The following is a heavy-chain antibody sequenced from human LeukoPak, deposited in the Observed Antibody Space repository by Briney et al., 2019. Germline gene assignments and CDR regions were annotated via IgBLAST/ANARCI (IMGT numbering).Heavy chain of an antibody. J-gene: IGHJ4*02. Sequence: GASVKVSCKASGYTFTSYYMHWVRQAPGQGLEWMGIINPSGGGTSYAQKFQGRVTMTRDTSTSTVYMELSSLRSEDTAVYYCARVSEWGDFDYWGQGTLVTVSS. CDR1: GYTFTSYY. CDR3: ARVSEWGDFDY. V-gene: IGHV1-46*03. CDR2: INPSGGGT. D-gene: IGHD1-26*01.